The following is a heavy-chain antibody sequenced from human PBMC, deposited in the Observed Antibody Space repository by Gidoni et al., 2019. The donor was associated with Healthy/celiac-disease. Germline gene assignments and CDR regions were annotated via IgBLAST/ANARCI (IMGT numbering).Heavy chain of an antibody. CDR1: GYTFTSYY. CDR2: NNPSGGST. J-gene: IGHJ4*02. D-gene: IGHD6-6*01. V-gene: IGHV1-46*03. Sequence: QVQLVQSGAEVKKPGASVKVSCTASGYTFTSYYMHWVRQAPGQGLEWMGINNPSGGSTSYAQKFQGRVTMTRDTSTSTVYMELSSLRSEDTAVYYCARGSIAAGHFDYWGQGTLVTVSS. CDR3: ARGSIAAGHFDY.